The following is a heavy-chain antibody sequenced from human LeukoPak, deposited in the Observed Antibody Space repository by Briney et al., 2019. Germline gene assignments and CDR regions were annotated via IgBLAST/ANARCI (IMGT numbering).Heavy chain of an antibody. J-gene: IGHJ4*02. CDR1: GYTFTSYG. CDR2: IIPIFGTA. CDR3: AYSQQLSSPFDY. Sequence: ASVKVSFKASGYTFTSYGISWVRQAPGQGLEWMGGIIPIFGTANYAQKFQGRVTITADESTSTAYMELSSLRSEDTAVYYCAYSQQLSSPFDYWGQGTLVTVSS. D-gene: IGHD6-13*01. V-gene: IGHV1-69*13.